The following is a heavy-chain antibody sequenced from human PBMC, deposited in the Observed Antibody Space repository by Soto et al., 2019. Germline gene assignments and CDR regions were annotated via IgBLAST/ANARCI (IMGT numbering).Heavy chain of an antibody. D-gene: IGHD3-16*01. CDR2: IYYSGST. J-gene: IGHJ6*02. CDR3: AREVGGGEYYYYGMDV. V-gene: IGHV4-39*07. Sequence: PSETLSLTCTVSGGSISSSSYYWGWIRQPPGKGLEWIGSIYYSGSTYYNPSLKSRVTISVDTSKNQFSLKLSSVTAADTAVYYCAREVGGGEYYYYGMDVWGQGTTVTVSS. CDR1: GGSISSSSYY.